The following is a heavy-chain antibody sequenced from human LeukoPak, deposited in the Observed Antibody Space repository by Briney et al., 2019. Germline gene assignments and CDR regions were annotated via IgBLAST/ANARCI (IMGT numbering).Heavy chain of an antibody. V-gene: IGHV4-59*08. CDR2: ISNSVTT. J-gene: IGHJ5*02. Sequence: SETLSLTCTVSVGSIGTHYCSWIRQPPGKGLEWIGYISNSVTTNYNPSLKSRLDMSVDTSKNQFSLKLSSVTAADTAVYYCARHLGLARGSNWLDPWGQGTLVIVSS. CDR3: ARHLGLARGSNWLDP. D-gene: IGHD3-16*01. CDR1: VGSIGTHY.